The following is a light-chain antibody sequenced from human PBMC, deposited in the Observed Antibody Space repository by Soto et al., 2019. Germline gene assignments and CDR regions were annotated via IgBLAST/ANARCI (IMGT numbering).Light chain of an antibody. CDR1: QSVRSSY. J-gene: IGKJ5*01. Sequence: IVLTLSAGTLSLSPGERATLFCRASQSVRSSYLAWYQQRPGQAPRLLISDASNRATGIPDRFSGSGSGTDFTLTISRLEPEDFALYYCQQYGGSPITFGQGTRLEIK. V-gene: IGKV3-20*01. CDR3: QQYGGSPIT. CDR2: DAS.